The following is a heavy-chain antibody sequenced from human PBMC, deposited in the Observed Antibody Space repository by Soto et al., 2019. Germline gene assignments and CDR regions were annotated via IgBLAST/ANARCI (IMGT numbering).Heavy chain of an antibody. V-gene: IGHV3-9*01. Sequence: EVQLVESGGGLVQPGRSLRLSCAASGFTFDDYAMHWVRQAPGKGLEWVSGISWNSGSIGYADSVKGRFTISRDNAKNSLYLQMNSLRAEDTALYYCAKDIDYDPPTGAFDIWGQGTMVTVSS. J-gene: IGHJ3*02. CDR3: AKDIDYDPPTGAFDI. D-gene: IGHD3-16*01. CDR2: ISWNSGSI. CDR1: GFTFDDYA.